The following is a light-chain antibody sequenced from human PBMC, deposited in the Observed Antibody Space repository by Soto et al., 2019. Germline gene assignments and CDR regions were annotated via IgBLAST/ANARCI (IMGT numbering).Light chain of an antibody. Sequence: QSALTQPASVSGSPGQSITISCTGTSSDVGSYNFVSWYQQHPGKAPKVMIYEGSKRPSGVSNRFSGSKSGNTASLTISGLQAEDEADYYVCSYAGSSTWVFGTGTKLTVL. V-gene: IGLV2-23*01. J-gene: IGLJ1*01. CDR2: EGS. CDR3: CSYAGSSTWV. CDR1: SSDVGSYNF.